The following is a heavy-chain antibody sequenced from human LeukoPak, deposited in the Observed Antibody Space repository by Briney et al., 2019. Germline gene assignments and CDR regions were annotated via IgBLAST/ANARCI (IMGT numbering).Heavy chain of an antibody. CDR1: GFTFSSYA. Sequence: GGSLRLACAASGFTFSSYAMSWVRQAPGKWLEWVSAISGSGGSTYYAASVKGPFTTSRAPSKNTLYLQMNSLRGEDTAVYYCAKRPSKSLFYSPFDYWGQGTLVTVSS. V-gene: IGHV3-23*01. CDR3: AKRPSKSLFYSPFDY. CDR2: ISGSGGST. D-gene: IGHD2-15*01. J-gene: IGHJ4*02.